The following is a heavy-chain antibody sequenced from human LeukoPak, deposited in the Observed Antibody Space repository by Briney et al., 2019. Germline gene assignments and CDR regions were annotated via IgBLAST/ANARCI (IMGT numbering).Heavy chain of an antibody. CDR1: GFTFSSYA. J-gene: IGHJ4*02. V-gene: IGHV3-23*01. CDR3: APYCSSTSCSPGMFEY. D-gene: IGHD2-2*01. Sequence: GGSLRLSCAASGFTFSSYAMSWVRQAPGKGLEWVSAISGSGGSTYYADSVKGRFTISRDNSKNTLYLQMNSLRAEDTAVYYCAPYCSSTSCSPGMFEYRGQGTLVTVSS. CDR2: ISGSGGST.